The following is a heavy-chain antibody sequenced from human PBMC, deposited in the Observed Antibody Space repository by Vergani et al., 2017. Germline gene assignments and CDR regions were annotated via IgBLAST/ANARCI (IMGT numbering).Heavy chain of an antibody. CDR1: GFTFSSYG. V-gene: IGHV3-33*01. CDR2: IWYDGSNK. Sequence: QVQLVESGGGVVQPGRSLRLSCAASGFTFSSYGMHWVRQAPGKGLEWVAVIWYDGSNKYYADSVKGRFTISRDNSKNTLYLQVNSLSAEDTAVYYCARGDFWTSGYYCGMDVWGQGTTVTVSS. J-gene: IGHJ6*02. D-gene: IGHD3/OR15-3a*01. CDR3: ARGDFWTSGYYCGMDV.